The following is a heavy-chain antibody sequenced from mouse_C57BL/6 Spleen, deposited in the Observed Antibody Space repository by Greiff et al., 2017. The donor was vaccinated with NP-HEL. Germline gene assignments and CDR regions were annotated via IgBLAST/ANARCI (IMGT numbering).Heavy chain of an antibody. CDR1: GFTFSDYY. CDR2: ISNGGGST. J-gene: IGHJ3*01. V-gene: IGHV5-12*01. CDR3: ARQGLAFAY. Sequence: EVQRVESGGGLVQPGGSLKLSCAASGFTFSDYYMYWVRQTPEKRLEWVAYISNGGGSTYYPDTVKGRFTISRDNAKNTLYLQMSRLKSEDTAMYYCARQGLAFAYWGQGTLVTVSA. D-gene: IGHD3-3*01.